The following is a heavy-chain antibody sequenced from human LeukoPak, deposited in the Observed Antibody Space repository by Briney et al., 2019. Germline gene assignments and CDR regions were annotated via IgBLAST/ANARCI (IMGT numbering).Heavy chain of an antibody. Sequence: ASVKVSCKASGYTFTSYYMHWVRQAPGQGLEWMGIINPSGGSTSYAQKFQGRVTMTRDTSTSTVYMELSSLRSDDTAVYYCARIYCSGGNCCGPPDYWGQGALVTVSS. CDR2: INPSGGST. D-gene: IGHD2-15*01. CDR3: ARIYCSGGNCCGPPDY. CDR1: GYTFTSYY. J-gene: IGHJ4*02. V-gene: IGHV1-46*01.